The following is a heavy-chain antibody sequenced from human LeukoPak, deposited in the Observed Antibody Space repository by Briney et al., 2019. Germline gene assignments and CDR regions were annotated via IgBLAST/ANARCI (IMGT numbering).Heavy chain of an antibody. CDR1: GYTFTGYS. CDR2: INPSSGVT. J-gene: IGHJ4*02. Sequence: ASVKDSCKASGYTFTGYSIQWVRQAPGQGLEWMGRINPSSGVTHYAQKFQDSVTLTRDTSISTAYLEVNTLRSDDTAVYYCTTRGGESSPLRYWGQGTLVTVSS. CDR3: TTRGGESSPLRY. D-gene: IGHD3-10*01. V-gene: IGHV1-2*06.